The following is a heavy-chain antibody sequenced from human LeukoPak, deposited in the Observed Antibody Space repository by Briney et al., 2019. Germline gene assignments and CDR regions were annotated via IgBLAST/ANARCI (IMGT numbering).Heavy chain of an antibody. CDR1: GGSFSGYY. Sequence: SETLSLTCAVYGGSFSGYYWSRLRQPPGKGLKGIGEINHSGSTNYNPSLKSRVTISVDTSKNQFYLKLRSVTAADTAVYYCARVPYYYDSSGYYYNAFDIWGQGTMVTVSS. CDR3: ARVPYYYDSSGYYYNAFDI. J-gene: IGHJ3*02. CDR2: INHSGST. D-gene: IGHD3-22*01. V-gene: IGHV4-34*01.